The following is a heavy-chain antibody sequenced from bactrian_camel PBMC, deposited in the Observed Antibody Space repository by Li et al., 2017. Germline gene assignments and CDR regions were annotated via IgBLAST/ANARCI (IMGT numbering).Heavy chain of an antibody. CDR1: GFTVSEYA. J-gene: IGHJ4*01. D-gene: IGHD2*01. CDR2: IDSGGGRI. CDR3: APVVSNF. Sequence: DVQLVESGGGSVQAGGSLRLSCAASGFTVSEYAMGWVRQAPGKGLEWVSTIDSGGGRIYYSDSVKGRFTISRDNAKNTLYLQMDSVKSEDSATYFCAPVVSNFWGQGTQVTVS. V-gene: IGHV3S40*01.